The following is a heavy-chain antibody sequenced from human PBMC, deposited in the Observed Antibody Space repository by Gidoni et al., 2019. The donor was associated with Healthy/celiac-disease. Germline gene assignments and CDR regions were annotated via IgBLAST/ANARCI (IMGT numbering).Heavy chain of an antibody. J-gene: IGHJ4*02. V-gene: IGHV1-46*01. CDR1: GYNFPSYY. CDR3: ARAGGIAAAHGIDY. Sequence: QVQLVQSGAEVQKPGASVKVSCKASGYNFPSYYMHCVRQAPGQGLEWMGIINPSGGSTSYAQKFQGRVTMTRDTSTSTVYMELSSLRSEDTAVYYCARAGGIAAAHGIDYWGQGTLVTVSS. CDR2: INPSGGST. D-gene: IGHD6-13*01.